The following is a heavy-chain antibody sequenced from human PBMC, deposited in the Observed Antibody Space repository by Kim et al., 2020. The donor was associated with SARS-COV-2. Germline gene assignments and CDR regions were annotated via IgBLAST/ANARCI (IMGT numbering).Heavy chain of an antibody. Sequence: GGSLRLSCATSGFTFNNYVMSWVRQAPGKGLEWVSGISGGGESTYYADSVKGRFTISRDNSKNTLYLQMNSLRAEDTAVYYCTKRNAAAGPNFDSWGQGTVVTVSS. V-gene: IGHV3-23*01. CDR2: ISGGGEST. J-gene: IGHJ4*02. D-gene: IGHD6-13*01. CDR1: GFTFNNYV. CDR3: TKRNAAAGPNFDS.